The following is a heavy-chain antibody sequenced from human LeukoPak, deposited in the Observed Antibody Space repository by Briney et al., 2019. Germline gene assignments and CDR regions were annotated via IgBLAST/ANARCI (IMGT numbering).Heavy chain of an antibody. J-gene: IGHJ4*02. V-gene: IGHV3-48*03. CDR2: ISSSGSTI. CDR1: GFTFSSYE. Sequence: GGSLRLSCAASGFTFSSYEMHWVRQAPGKGLEWVSYISSSGSTIYYADSVKGRFTISRDNAKNSLYLQMNSLRAEDTAVYYCARDRGGAYDFWSGYYTGYFDYWGQGTLVPVSS. D-gene: IGHD3-3*01. CDR3: ARDRGGAYDFWSGYYTGYFDY.